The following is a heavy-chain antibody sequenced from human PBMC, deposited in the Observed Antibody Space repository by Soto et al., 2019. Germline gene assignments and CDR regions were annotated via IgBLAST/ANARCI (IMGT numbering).Heavy chain of an antibody. CDR2: INAGNGNT. J-gene: IGHJ4*02. CDR1: GYTFTSYA. CDR3: ARGKIDVRLHLGELSFPDDY. Sequence: ASVKVSCKASGYTFTSYAMHWVRQAPGQRLEWMGWINAGNGNTKYSQKFQGRVTITRDTSASTAYMELSSLRSEDTAVYYCARGKIDVRLHLGELSFPDDYWGQGTLVTVSS. D-gene: IGHD3-16*02. V-gene: IGHV1-3*01.